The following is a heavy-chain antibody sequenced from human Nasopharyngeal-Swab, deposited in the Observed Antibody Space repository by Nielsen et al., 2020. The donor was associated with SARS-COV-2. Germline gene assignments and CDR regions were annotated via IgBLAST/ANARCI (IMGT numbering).Heavy chain of an antibody. CDR1: GFTFSDYY. V-gene: IGHV3-11*01. CDR2: IGTGGTTR. J-gene: IGHJ4*02. CDR3: AREEGSSWHYFDY. D-gene: IGHD6-13*01. Sequence: GESLKISCAASGFTFSDYYMTWIRQTPGKGLEWVACIGTGGTTRLYADSVKGRFTISRDNAKNSLSLQLNSLRAEDTAIYYCAREEGSSWHYFDYWGQGTLVTVSS.